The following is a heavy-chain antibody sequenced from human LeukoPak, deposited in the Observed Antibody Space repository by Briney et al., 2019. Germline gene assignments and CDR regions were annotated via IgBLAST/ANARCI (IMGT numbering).Heavy chain of an antibody. CDR2: IDPDTGDT. D-gene: IGHD3-22*01. Sequence: ASVKVSCKPSGYTFIDHYLHWVRQAPGQGLESLGWIDPDTGDTNYPQKFQGRVTMTRDTSSSAAYMELNRLRSDDTAVYYCARAGHNSNSGGYDFWGLATLVTVSS. J-gene: IGHJ4*02. V-gene: IGHV1-2*02. CDR3: ARAGHNSNSGGYDF. CDR1: GYTFIDHY.